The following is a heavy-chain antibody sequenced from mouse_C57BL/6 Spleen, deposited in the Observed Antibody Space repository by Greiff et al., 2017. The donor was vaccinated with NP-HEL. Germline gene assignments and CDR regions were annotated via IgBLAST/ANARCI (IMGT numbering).Heavy chain of an antibody. CDR3: ARPDYYGSSWFAY. CDR2: ISSGSSTI. Sequence: EVQGVESGGGLVKPGGSLKLSCAASGFTFSDYGMHWVRQAPEKGLEWVAYISSGSSTIYYADTVKGRFTISRDNAKNTLFLQMTSLRSEDTAMYYWARPDYYGSSWFAYWGQGTLVTVSA. V-gene: IGHV5-17*01. J-gene: IGHJ3*01. CDR1: GFTFSDYG. D-gene: IGHD1-1*01.